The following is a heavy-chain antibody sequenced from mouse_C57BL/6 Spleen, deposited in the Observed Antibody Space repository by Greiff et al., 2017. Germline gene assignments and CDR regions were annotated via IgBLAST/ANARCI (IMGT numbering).Heavy chain of an antibody. D-gene: IGHD1-1*01. J-gene: IGHJ2*01. Sequence: VQLKESGPGLVKPSQSLSLTCSVTGYSITSGYYWNWIRQFPGNKLEWMGYISYDGSNNYNPSLKNRISITRDTSKNQFFLKLNSVTTEDTATYYCARITTVVAWYFDDWGKGTTLTVSS. V-gene: IGHV3-6*01. CDR2: ISYDGSN. CDR3: ARITTVVAWYFDD. CDR1: GYSITSGYY.